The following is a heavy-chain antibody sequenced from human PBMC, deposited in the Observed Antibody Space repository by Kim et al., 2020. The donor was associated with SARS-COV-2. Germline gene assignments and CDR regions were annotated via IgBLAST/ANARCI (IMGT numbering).Heavy chain of an antibody. CDR3: ARDRGDGGFFFDY. D-gene: IGHD3-10*01. J-gene: IGHJ4*02. Sequence: GEKFQGRVTSTADESTSTAYMELSSLRSEDTAVYYCARDRGDGGFFFDYWGQGTLVTVSS. V-gene: IGHV1-69*01.